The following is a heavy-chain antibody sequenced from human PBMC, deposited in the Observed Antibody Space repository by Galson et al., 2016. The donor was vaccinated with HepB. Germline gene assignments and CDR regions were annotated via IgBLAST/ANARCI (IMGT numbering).Heavy chain of an antibody. CDR1: GFTFSSYS. D-gene: IGHD1-26*01. CDR3: AKYSGSYKGYDY. V-gene: IGHV3-21*01. J-gene: IGHJ4*02. Sequence: SLRLSCAASGFTFSSYSMIWVRQAPGKGLEWVSSISSSSIYIYYADSVTGRFTISRDNAKNSLYLQMNSLRAEDTAVYYCAKYSGSYKGYDYWGQGTLVTVSS. CDR2: ISSSSIYI.